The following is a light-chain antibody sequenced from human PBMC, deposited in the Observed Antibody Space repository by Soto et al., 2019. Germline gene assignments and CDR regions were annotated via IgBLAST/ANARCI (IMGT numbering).Light chain of an antibody. Sequence: QSLLTQPPSVSGAPGQRVTISCTGSSSNIGAGYDVHWYQQLPGTAPKLLVYGDSDRPSEVPGRFSGSKSGTSASLAITGLQAEDEADYYCQSYDSSLSSAIFGGGTQLTVL. CDR2: GDS. CDR3: QSYDSSLSSAI. CDR1: SSNIGAGYD. V-gene: IGLV1-40*01. J-gene: IGLJ7*01.